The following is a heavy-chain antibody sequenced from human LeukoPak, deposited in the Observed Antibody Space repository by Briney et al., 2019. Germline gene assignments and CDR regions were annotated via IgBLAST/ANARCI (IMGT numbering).Heavy chain of an antibody. Sequence: GGSLRLSCAASGSTFSSYWMSWVRQAPGKGLEWVANIKQDGSEKYYVDSVKGRFTISRDNAKNSLYLQMNSLRAEDTAVYYCAREVVPALHLDYWGQGTLVTVSS. D-gene: IGHD2-2*01. J-gene: IGHJ4*02. CDR3: AREVVPALHLDY. CDR2: IKQDGSEK. V-gene: IGHV3-7*01. CDR1: GSTFSSYW.